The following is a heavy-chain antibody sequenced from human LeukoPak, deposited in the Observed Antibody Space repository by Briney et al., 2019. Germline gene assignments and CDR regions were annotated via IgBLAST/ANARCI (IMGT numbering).Heavy chain of an antibody. V-gene: IGHV3-48*03. CDR2: ISSSGSTI. CDR3: ARAGEDGYSYGYRGANWFDP. Sequence: GGSLRLSCAASGFTFSSYEMNWVRQAPGKGLECVSYISSSGSTIYYADSVKGRFTISRDNAKNSLYLQMNSLRAEDTAVYYCARAGEDGYSYGYRGANWFDPWGQGTLVTVSS. CDR1: GFTFSSYE. J-gene: IGHJ5*02. D-gene: IGHD5-18*01.